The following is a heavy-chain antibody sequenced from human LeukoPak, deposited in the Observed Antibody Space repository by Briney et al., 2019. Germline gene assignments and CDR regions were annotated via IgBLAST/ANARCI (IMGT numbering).Heavy chain of an antibody. J-gene: IGHJ4*02. V-gene: IGHV4-39*07. CDR1: GDSIGSNTYY. Sequence: PSETLSLTCTVSGDSIGSNTYYWGWIRQPPGKGLEWIGSIYYTGRTSYNPSLKSRVTISLDTSKNQFSLKLSSVTAADTAVYYCARADWNSGYYFDYWGQGTLVTVSS. CDR3: ARADWNSGYYFDY. D-gene: IGHD1-7*01. CDR2: IYYTGRT.